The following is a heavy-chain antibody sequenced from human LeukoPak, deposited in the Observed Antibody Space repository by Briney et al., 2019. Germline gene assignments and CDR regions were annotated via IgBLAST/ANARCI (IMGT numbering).Heavy chain of an antibody. J-gene: IGHJ5*02. CDR2: INSDGSST. Sequence: GSLRLSCAASGFTFSSYWMHWVRQAPGKGLVWVSRINSDGSSTSYADSVKGRFTISRDNAKNTLYLQMNSLRAEDTAVYYCARVTGDWNYGWSNWFDPWGQGTLVTVSS. CDR3: ARVTGDWNYGWSNWFDP. CDR1: GFTFSSYW. D-gene: IGHD1-7*01. V-gene: IGHV3-74*01.